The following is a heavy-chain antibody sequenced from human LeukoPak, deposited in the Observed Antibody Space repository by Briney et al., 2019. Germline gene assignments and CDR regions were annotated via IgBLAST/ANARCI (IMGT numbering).Heavy chain of an antibody. CDR3: AKDSRVAQGGATDY. V-gene: IGHV3-23*02. J-gene: IGHJ4*02. CDR1: GFTFSSYA. Sequence: PGGSLRLSCAASGFTFSSYAMSWVRQAPGKGLEWDSTISAGAANTYHGDSVKGRFTLSRDISKNTLFLQMISLRAEDTAVYYCAKDSRVAQGGATDYWGQGTLVTVSS. D-gene: IGHD1-26*01. CDR2: ISAGAANT.